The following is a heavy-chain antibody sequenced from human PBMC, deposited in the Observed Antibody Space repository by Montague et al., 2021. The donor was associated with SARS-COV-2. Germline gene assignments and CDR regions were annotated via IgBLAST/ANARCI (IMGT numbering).Heavy chain of an antibody. CDR1: GFTFSSYA. V-gene: IGHV3-30*04. Sequence: SLRLSCAASGFTFSSYAMHWVRQAPGKGLEWVAVISYDGSNKYYADSVKGRLTISRDNSKNTLYLQMNSLRAEDTAVYYCARSLSGSYWGAFDIWGQGTMVTVSS. J-gene: IGHJ3*02. CDR2: ISYDGSNK. CDR3: ARSLSGSYWGAFDI. D-gene: IGHD1-26*01.